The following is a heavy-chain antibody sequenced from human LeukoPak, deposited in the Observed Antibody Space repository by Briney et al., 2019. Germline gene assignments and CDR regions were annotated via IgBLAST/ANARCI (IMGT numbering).Heavy chain of an antibody. CDR3: ASYHY. CDR2: IKEDGSET. D-gene: IGHD2-2*01. J-gene: IGHJ4*02. CDR1: GFTFSGSA. V-gene: IGHV3-7*02. Sequence: TGGSLRLSCAASGFTFSGSAMHWVRQAPGKGLEWVANIKEDGSETSYVDSVKGRFTISRDNAKNSLYLQMSGLRAEDTAVYYCASYHYWGQGTLVTVSS.